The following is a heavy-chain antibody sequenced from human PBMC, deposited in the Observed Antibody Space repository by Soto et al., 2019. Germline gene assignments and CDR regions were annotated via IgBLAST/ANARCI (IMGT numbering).Heavy chain of an antibody. V-gene: IGHV1-18*04. J-gene: IGHJ4*02. CDR3: ARGRYSYGYGNYCFDS. CDR2: ISAYNGNT. CDR1: GYTFTSCG. Sequence: ASVKVSCKASGYTFTSCGISWVRQAPGQGLEWMGWISAYNGNTNYAQKLQGRVTMTTDTSTSTAYMELRSLRSDDTAVYYCARGRYSYGYGNYCFDSWGQGTLVTVSS. D-gene: IGHD5-18*01.